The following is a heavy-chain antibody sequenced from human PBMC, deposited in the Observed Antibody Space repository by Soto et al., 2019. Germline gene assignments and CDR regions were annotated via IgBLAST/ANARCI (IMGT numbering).Heavy chain of an antibody. Sequence: SETLSLTCTVSAGSISSYYWSWIRQPPGKGLEWIGYIHYSGSTNYNPSLKSRVTISVDTSKNQFSLNLSSVTAADTALYYCARGTYYYGSGNIYFDSWGQGTLVTVSS. CDR3: ARGTYYYGSGNIYFDS. V-gene: IGHV4-59*01. D-gene: IGHD3-10*01. J-gene: IGHJ4*02. CDR2: IHYSGST. CDR1: AGSISSYY.